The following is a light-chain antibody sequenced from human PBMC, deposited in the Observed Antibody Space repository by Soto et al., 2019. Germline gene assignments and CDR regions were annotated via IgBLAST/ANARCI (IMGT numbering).Light chain of an antibody. V-gene: IGKV1-39*01. CDR3: QQSNSMPWT. CDR2: AAS. J-gene: IGKJ1*01. Sequence: DIQMTQSPSSLSAPVGDRVTINCRASQSISGYLNWYQKKSGQAPKLLMYAASTLQSGVPSRFSGSGSGTDFTLTISSLQPEDSATYYCQQSNSMPWTFGKGTKVDIK. CDR1: QSISGY.